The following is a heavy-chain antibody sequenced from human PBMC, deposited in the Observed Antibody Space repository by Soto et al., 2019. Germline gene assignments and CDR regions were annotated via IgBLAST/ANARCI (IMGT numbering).Heavy chain of an antibody. D-gene: IGHD2-21*02. Sequence: QVQLVQSGDVVKKPGASVKVSCKASRDSFTDYYIHWVRQAPGQGLEWMGTVNPSGGHTTYAQHFLGRMTMTRDTSTSTLYMELTSLTSEDTAVYYCARRGHVVVVTAALDYWVQGTLVTVSS. CDR1: RDSFTDYY. CDR3: ARRGHVVVVTAALDY. J-gene: IGHJ4*02. CDR2: VNPSGGHT. V-gene: IGHV1-46*01.